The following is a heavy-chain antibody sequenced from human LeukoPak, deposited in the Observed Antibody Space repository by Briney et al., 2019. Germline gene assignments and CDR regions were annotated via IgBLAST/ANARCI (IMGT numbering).Heavy chain of an antibody. CDR1: GYTFTFYA. CDR2: INTNTGNP. J-gene: IGHJ4*02. V-gene: IGHV7-4-1*04. D-gene: IGHD3-3*01. CDR3: ARGDFWNPFDY. Sequence: ASVKVSCKASGYTFTFYAINWVRQAPGQGLEWMGWINTNTGNPTYAQGFAGRFVFSLDTSVNMAYLQISSLKAEDTAVYYCARGDFWNPFDYWGQGTLVTVSS.